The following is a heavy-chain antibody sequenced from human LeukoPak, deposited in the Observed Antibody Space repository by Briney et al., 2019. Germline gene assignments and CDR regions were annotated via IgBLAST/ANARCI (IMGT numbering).Heavy chain of an antibody. Sequence: GGSLRLSCAASGFTFSPFWMTWVRQVPGKGLQWVATISQDGSAKDYVDSVKGRFTISRENAKNSLYLQMNSLRVDDTAIYYCARVYQSTSGRAIDYWGQGTLVTVSS. D-gene: IGHD2-2*01. CDR3: ARVYQSTSGRAIDY. CDR2: ISQDGSAK. J-gene: IGHJ4*02. V-gene: IGHV3-7*01. CDR1: GFTFSPFW.